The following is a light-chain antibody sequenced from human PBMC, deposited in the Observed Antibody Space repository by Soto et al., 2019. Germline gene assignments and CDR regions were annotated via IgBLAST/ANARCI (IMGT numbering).Light chain of an antibody. CDR1: QNVRNN. CDR2: GAS. CDR3: QNYNTYPWT. J-gene: IGKJ1*01. V-gene: IGKV3-15*01. Sequence: EIVLPQSPATLSFSPVERAPLSCRASQNVRNNLAWYQQKPGQAHRLLIFGASTRATGTPARFSGSGSGTEFTLTIRSLQPGDFATYYCQNYNTYPWTFGHGTKGDIK.